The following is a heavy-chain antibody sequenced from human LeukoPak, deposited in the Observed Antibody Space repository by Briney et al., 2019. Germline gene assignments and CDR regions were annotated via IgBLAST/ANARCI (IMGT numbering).Heavy chain of an antibody. CDR2: IIPIFGTA. J-gene: IGHJ4*02. D-gene: IGHD3-3*01. CDR1: GGTFSSYA. CDR3: ARGRSEYYFDY. V-gene: IGHV1-69*05. Sequence: GASVKVSCKASGGTFSSYAISWVRQAPGQGLEWMGGIIPIFGTANYAQKFQGRVTITTDESTNTAYMELSSLRSEDTAVYYCARGRSEYYFDYWGQGTLVNVSS.